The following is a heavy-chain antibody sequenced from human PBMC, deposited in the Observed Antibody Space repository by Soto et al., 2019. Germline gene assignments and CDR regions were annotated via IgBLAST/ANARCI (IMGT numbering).Heavy chain of an antibody. Sequence: GGSLRLSCAASGFTFSSYGMHWVRQAPGKGMEWVAVISYDGSNKYYADSVKGRFTISRDNSKNTMYLQMNSLRTEDTAVYYCAKAYPQVGSNYCDYWGQGTLVTVSS. J-gene: IGHJ4*02. CDR2: ISYDGSNK. D-gene: IGHD2-15*01. CDR3: AKAYPQVGSNYCDY. V-gene: IGHV3-30*18. CDR1: GFTFSSYG.